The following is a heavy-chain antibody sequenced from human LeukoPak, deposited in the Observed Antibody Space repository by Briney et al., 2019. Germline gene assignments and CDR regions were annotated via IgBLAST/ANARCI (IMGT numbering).Heavy chain of an antibody. Sequence: PGGSLRLSRAASGFTFSSYAMSWVRQAPGKGLEWVSAISGSGGSTYYADSVKGRFTISRDNSKNTLYLQMNSLRAEDTAVYYCAKLRRISGYDRRYHFDYWGQGTLVTVSS. V-gene: IGHV3-23*01. J-gene: IGHJ4*02. CDR3: AKLRRISGYDRRYHFDY. CDR1: GFTFSSYA. D-gene: IGHD5-12*01. CDR2: ISGSGGST.